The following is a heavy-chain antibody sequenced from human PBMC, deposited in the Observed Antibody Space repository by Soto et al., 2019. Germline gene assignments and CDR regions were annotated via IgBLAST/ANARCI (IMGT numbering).Heavy chain of an antibody. CDR1: GASIRNYY. CDR2: IYYSGST. V-gene: IGHV4-59*01. J-gene: IGHJ4*02. Sequence: LSLTCTVSGASIRNYYWSWIRQPPGKGLEWIGYIYYSGSTNYNPSLKSRVTMSLDTSKNQFSLKLNSVTAADPAVYYCARGAEYSGYYFDFWAQGTLVTV. D-gene: IGHD5-12*01. CDR3: ARGAEYSGYYFDF.